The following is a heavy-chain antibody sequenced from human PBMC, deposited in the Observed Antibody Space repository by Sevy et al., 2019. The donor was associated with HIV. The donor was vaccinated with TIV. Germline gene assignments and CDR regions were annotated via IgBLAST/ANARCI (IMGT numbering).Heavy chain of an antibody. V-gene: IGHV4-38-2*01. J-gene: IGHJ4*02. CDR2: VYHSGSS. CDR1: GYSISSDYY. CDR3: ARAIGTQVAGLYYFDY. D-gene: IGHD6-19*01. Sequence: SETLSLTCAVSGYSISSDYYWGWIRQPPGKGLEWIGSVYHSGSSHYNPSHKSRVTISVDTSKNHFSLKLSPVTAADTAVYYCARAIGTQVAGLYYFDYWGQGTLVTVSS.